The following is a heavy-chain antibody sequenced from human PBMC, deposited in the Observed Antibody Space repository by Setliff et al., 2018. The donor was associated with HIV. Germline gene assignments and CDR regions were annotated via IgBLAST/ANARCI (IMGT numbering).Heavy chain of an antibody. CDR3: ARAAAGNTGPFDL. CDR1: ASGTYY. CDR2: VYSRGDT. V-gene: IGHV4-4*07. D-gene: IGHD4-17*01. Sequence: PSETLSLTCPVSASGTYYWSWIRQPAGKGLEWIGRVYSRGDTNYNPSLKSRVTMSVDTSKNQFSLKLTSVTASDTAVYYCARAAAGNTGPFDLWGQGSPVTVSS. J-gene: IGHJ4*02.